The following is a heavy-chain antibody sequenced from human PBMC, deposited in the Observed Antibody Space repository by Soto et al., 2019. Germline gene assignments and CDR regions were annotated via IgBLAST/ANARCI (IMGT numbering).Heavy chain of an antibody. CDR1: GGSFSGYY. CDR2: INHSGST. J-gene: IGHJ6*02. V-gene: IGHV4-34*01. D-gene: IGHD3-10*01. CDR3: ARVSGIYYYGMDV. Sequence: QVQLQQWGAGLLKPSETLSLTCAVYGGSFSGYYWSWIRQPPGKGLEWMGEINHSGSTNYNPSLKSRVTISVDTSKNQVSLKLSSVTAADTAVYYCARVSGIYYYGMDVWGQGTTVTVSS.